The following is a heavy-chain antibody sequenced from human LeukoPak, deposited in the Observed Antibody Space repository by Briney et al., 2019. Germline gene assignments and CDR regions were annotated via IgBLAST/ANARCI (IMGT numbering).Heavy chain of an antibody. Sequence: PGGSLRLSCAASGFTFSSYGMSWVRQAPGKGLEWVSAISGSGGSTYYADSVKGRFTISRDNSKNTLYLQMNSLRAEDTAVYYCAKGPTYYDILTGYYLFGSAFDIWGQGTMVTVSS. CDR1: GFTFSSYG. CDR2: ISGSGGST. J-gene: IGHJ3*02. CDR3: AKGPTYYDILTGYYLFGSAFDI. V-gene: IGHV3-23*01. D-gene: IGHD3-9*01.